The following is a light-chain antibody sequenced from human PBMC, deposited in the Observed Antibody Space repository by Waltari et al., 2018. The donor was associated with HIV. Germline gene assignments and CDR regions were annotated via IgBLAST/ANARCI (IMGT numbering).Light chain of an antibody. CDR3: MQSLRIPWT. V-gene: IGKV2-28*01. CDR2: LAT. J-gene: IGKJ1*01. Sequence: VVMIQSPRYLPVSFGEPASISCSSNESLLHENGFKYLDWYLQRPGRTPQLLIQLATSRAFGVPTRFGGSASDTNFTLTISRVETGDVGLYYCMQSLRIPWTFGQGTRV. CDR1: ESLLHENGFKY.